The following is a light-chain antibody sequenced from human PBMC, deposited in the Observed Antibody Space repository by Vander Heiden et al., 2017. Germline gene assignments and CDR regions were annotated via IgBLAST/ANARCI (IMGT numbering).Light chain of an antibody. CDR1: QSVSSY. J-gene: IGKJ4*01. Sequence: EIVLTQSPATLSLSPGERATRSCRASQSVSSYLAWYQQKPGQAPRLLIYDASNRATGIPARFSGSGYGTDFTLTISSREPEDFAVYYCQQHSNWPPLTFGGGTKVEIK. V-gene: IGKV3-11*01. CDR2: DAS. CDR3: QQHSNWPPLT.